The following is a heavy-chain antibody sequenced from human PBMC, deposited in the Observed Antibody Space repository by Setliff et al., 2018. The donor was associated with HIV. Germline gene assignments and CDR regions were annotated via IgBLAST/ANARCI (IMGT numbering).Heavy chain of an antibody. CDR2: IYYSGST. J-gene: IGHJ4*02. CDR1: GGSITSGGYY. CDR3: ARSPSARLYFDY. V-gene: IGHV4-31*03. Sequence: SETLSLTCSVSGGSITSGGYYWSWIRQHPGKDPEWIGYIYYSGSTFYNPSLKSRVTISVDTSKNQFSLELTSVTAADTAVYFCARSPSARLYFDYWGQGTLVTVSS.